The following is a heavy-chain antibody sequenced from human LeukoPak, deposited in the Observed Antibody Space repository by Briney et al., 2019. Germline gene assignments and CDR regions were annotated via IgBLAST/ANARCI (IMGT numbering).Heavy chain of an antibody. D-gene: IGHD4-17*01. CDR1: GFTFSSYS. Sequence: GGSLRLSCAASGFTFSSYSMNWVRQAPGKGLEWVSSISSSSSYIYYADSVKGRFTISRDNAKNSLCLQMNSLRAEDTAVYYCAREPTTVTPGYWGQGTLVTVSS. J-gene: IGHJ4*02. CDR2: ISSSSSYI. CDR3: AREPTTVTPGY. V-gene: IGHV3-21*01.